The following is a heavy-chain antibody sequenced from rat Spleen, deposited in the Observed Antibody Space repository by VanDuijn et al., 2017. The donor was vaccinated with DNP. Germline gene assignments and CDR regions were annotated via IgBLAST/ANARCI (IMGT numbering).Heavy chain of an antibody. J-gene: IGHJ3*01. CDR3: VTGVYGGYEDWFAY. CDR2: ISYFGDNT. V-gene: IGHV5-20*01. CDR1: GFTFSDYY. D-gene: IGHD1-11*01. Sequence: EVQLVESGGGLVQPGRSLKLSCAASGFTFSDYYMAWVRQAPTKGLELVAYISYFGDNTYSGDSVKGRFTISRDNAKSTLYLQMNSLRSEDMATYYCVTGVYGGYEDWFAYWGQGTLVTVSS.